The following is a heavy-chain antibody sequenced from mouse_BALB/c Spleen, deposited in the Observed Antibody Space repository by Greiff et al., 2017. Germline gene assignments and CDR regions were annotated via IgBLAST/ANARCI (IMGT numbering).Heavy chain of an antibody. CDR2: ISSGGSYT. J-gene: IGHJ1*01. CDR3: TRDEGDYDYWYFDV. V-gene: IGHV5-6-4*01. CDR1: GFTFSSYT. D-gene: IGHD2-4*01. Sequence: EVKVVESGGGLVKPGGSLKLSCAASGFTFSSYTMSWVRQTPEKRLEWVATISSGGSYTYYPDSVKGRFTISRDNAKNTLYLQMSSLKSEDTAMYYCTRDEGDYDYWYFDVWGAGTTVTVSS.